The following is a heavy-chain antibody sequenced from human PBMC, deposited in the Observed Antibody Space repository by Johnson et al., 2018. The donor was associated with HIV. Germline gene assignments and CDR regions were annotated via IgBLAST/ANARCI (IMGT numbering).Heavy chain of an antibody. Sequence: VQLVESGGSVVRPGGSLRLSCAASGFTFDDYGMSWVRQAPGKGLEWVSGINWNGGRTGYADSVKGRFTISRDNAKNSLYLQMNSRRAEDTALYYCASDRRNYSDRRGYPDYDAFEIWGQGTMVTVSS. V-gene: IGHV3-20*04. CDR2: INWNGGRT. CDR1: GFTFDDYG. J-gene: IGHJ3*02. D-gene: IGHD3-22*01. CDR3: ASDRRNYSDRRGYPDYDAFEI.